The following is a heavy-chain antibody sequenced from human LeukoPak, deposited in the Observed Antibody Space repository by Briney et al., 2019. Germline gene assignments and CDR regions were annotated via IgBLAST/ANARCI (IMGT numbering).Heavy chain of an antibody. CDR1: GFTFSSYS. D-gene: IGHD6-6*01. Sequence: PGGSLRLSCAASGFTFSSYSMNWVRQAPGKGLEWVSSISSSSSYIYYADSVKGRFTISRDNAKNSQYLQMNSLRAEDTAVYYCAFEYSSSSAGFDYWGQGTLVTVSS. CDR3: AFEYSSSSAGFDY. J-gene: IGHJ4*02. V-gene: IGHV3-21*01. CDR2: ISSSSSYI.